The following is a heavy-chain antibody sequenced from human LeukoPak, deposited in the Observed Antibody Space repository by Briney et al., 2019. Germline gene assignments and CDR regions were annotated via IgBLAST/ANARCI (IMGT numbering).Heavy chain of an antibody. CDR1: GGSISSSGYN. D-gene: IGHD1-26*01. J-gene: IGHJ4*02. Sequence: PSETLSLTCSVFGGSISSSGYNWSWIRQHPGKGLEWIGYIYYSGSIYYNPSLKSRVIISVDTSKNQFSLRLNSVTAADTAVYYCARGLLSGSYSSFDYWGQGTLVTVSS. V-gene: IGHV4-31*03. CDR2: IYYSGSI. CDR3: ARGLLSGSYSSFDY.